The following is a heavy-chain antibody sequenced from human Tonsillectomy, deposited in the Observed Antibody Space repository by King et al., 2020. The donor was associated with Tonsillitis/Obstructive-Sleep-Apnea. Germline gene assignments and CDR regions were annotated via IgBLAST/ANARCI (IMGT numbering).Heavy chain of an antibody. D-gene: IGHD3-3*01. V-gene: IGHV4-34*01. J-gene: IGHJ6*03. CDR2: INHSGST. CDR1: GGSFSGYY. Sequence: VQLQQWGAGLLKPSETLSLTCAVYGGSFSGYYWSWIRQPPGKGLEWIGEINHSGSTNYNPSLKSRVTISVDTSKNQFSLKLSSVTAADTAVYYCARSPAIYDFWSGSYTYYYYMDVWGKGTTVTVSS. CDR3: ARSPAIYDFWSGSYTYYYYMDV.